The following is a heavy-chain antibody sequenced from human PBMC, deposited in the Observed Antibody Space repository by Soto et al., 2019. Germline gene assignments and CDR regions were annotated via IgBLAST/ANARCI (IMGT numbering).Heavy chain of an antibody. J-gene: IGHJ4*02. V-gene: IGHV3-30*04. D-gene: IGHD5-12*01. Sequence: HPGGSLRLSCAASGFTFSSYAMHWVRQAPGKGLEWVAVISYDGSNKYYADSVKGRFTISRDNSKNTLYLQMNGLRAEDTAVYYCARDQWLSSGYNGPFDYWGQGTLVTVSS. CDR1: GFTFSSYA. CDR3: ARDQWLSSGYNGPFDY. CDR2: ISYDGSNK.